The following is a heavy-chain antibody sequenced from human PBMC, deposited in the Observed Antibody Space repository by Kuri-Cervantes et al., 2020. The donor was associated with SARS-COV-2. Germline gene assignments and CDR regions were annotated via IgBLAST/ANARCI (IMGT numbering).Heavy chain of an antibody. J-gene: IGHJ4*02. CDR2: IRYDGSNK. V-gene: IGHV3-30*02. CDR3: AKDNVVADGYNSLEGAFDY. D-gene: IGHD5-24*01. Sequence: GESLKISCAASGFTFSSYGMHWVRQAPGKGLEWVAFIRYDGSNKYYADSVKGRFTISRDNSKNTLYVQMNSLRAEDTAVYYCAKDNVVADGYNSLEGAFDYWGQGTLVTVSS. CDR1: GFTFSSYG.